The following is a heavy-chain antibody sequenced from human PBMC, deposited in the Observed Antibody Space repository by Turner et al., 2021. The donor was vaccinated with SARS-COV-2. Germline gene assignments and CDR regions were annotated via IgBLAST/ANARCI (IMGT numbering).Heavy chain of an antibody. CDR1: GFIVSSNY. J-gene: IGHJ4*02. CDR3: ARDYGDFYFDY. Sequence: VQLVAPGGGLIQPGGSLSLSCAASGFIVSSNYMSWVRQPPGKGLEWISVIYSGGSTYYADYVKGRFTISRDNSKNTLDLQMNSLRAEDTAVYYCARDYGDFYFDYWGQGTLVTVSS. D-gene: IGHD4-17*01. V-gene: IGHV3-53*01. CDR2: IYSGGST.